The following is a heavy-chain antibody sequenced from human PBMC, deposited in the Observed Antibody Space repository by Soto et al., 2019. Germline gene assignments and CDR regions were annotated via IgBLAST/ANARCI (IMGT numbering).Heavy chain of an antibody. J-gene: IGHJ4*02. CDR1: GYTFSSYG. D-gene: IGHD4-17*01. CDR3: ARGTTVETGIY. Sequence: QVQLVQSGAEVKKPGASVKVSCKASGYTFSSYGFNWLRQAPGQGLVWMGWTSAYNGNTNLAQKLQGRGTMTTDTSTSTAYMELRSLRSDDTAVYYCARGTTVETGIYWGQGTLVTVSS. V-gene: IGHV1-18*01. CDR2: TSAYNGNT.